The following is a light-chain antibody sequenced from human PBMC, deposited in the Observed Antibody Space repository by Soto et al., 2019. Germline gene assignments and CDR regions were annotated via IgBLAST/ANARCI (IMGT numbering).Light chain of an antibody. Sequence: DIQMTQSPSSVSASVGDRVTITCRASQDISVWLAWYQQKPGKAPKLLIYAASSLQSGVPPRFSGSGSGTDFTLTISSLQPEDFAIYYCLQANRVPLSFGQGTRLEIK. CDR1: QDISVW. CDR2: AAS. V-gene: IGKV1-12*01. CDR3: LQANRVPLS. J-gene: IGKJ5*01.